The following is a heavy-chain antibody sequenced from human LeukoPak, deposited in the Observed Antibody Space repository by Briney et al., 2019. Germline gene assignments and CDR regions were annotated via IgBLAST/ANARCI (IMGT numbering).Heavy chain of an antibody. CDR2: IYYSGST. CDR3: ARAVAVYSFDY. CDR1: GGSISSYY. J-gene: IGHJ4*02. V-gene: IGHV4-59*01. D-gene: IGHD6-19*01. Sequence: SETLSLTCTVSGGSISSYYWSWIRQPPGKGLEWIGYIYYSGSTNYNPSLKSRVTISVDTSKNQFSQKLSSVTAADTAVYYCARAVAVYSFDYWGQGTLVTVSS.